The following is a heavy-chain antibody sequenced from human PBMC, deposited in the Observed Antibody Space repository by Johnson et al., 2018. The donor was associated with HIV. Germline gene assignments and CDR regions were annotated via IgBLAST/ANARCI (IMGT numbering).Heavy chain of an antibody. V-gene: IGHV3-33*08. CDR2: IGYAGSNK. Sequence: QVQLVESGGGLVQPGGSLRLSCAASGFTFSSYAMNWVRQATGRGLEWVAFIGYAGSNKYYADSVKVRFTISRDNAKNSLYLHMNSLRAEDTAVYYCARALYYYDRGDAFDIWGQGTMVTVSS. CDR1: GFTFSSYA. J-gene: IGHJ3*02. D-gene: IGHD3-22*01. CDR3: ARALYYYDRGDAFDI.